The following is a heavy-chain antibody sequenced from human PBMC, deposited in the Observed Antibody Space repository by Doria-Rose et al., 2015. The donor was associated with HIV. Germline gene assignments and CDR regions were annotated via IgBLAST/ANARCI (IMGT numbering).Heavy chain of an antibody. J-gene: IGHJ6*02. D-gene: IGHD4-17*01. CDR2: IYYSGST. CDR3: ARETNDYQYYYYYGMGV. Sequence: GWIRQPPGKGLEWIGSIYYSGSTYYNPSLKSRVTISVDTSKNQFSLKLSSVTAADTAVYYCARETNDYQYYYYYGMGVWGQGTTVTVSS. V-gene: IGHV4-39*07.